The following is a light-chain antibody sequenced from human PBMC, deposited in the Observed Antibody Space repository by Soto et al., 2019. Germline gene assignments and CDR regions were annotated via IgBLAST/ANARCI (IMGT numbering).Light chain of an antibody. CDR2: DAS. CDR3: QQYWTSACT. J-gene: IGKJ1*01. Sequence: DIQMTQSPSTLSASVGDRVTISCRASQNMRSWLAWYQQRPGKAPKILIFDASTLESGVPSRFSGSESGLEFTRTISRLQPDDFATYYVQQYWTSACTVRQGTKVEPK. CDR1: QNMRSW. V-gene: IGKV1-5*01.